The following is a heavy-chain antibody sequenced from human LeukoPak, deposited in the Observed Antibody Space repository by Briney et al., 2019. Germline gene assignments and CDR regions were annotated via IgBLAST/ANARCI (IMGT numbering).Heavy chain of an antibody. J-gene: IGHJ4*02. Sequence: SVKVSCKASGFTFTSSAMQWVRQARGQRLEWIGWIVVGSGNTNYAQKFQERVTITRDMSTSTAYMELSNLRSEDTAVYYCAREEGSYDFLDYWGQGTLVTVSS. CDR2: IVVGSGNT. CDR3: AREEGSYDFLDY. CDR1: GFTFTSSA. V-gene: IGHV1-58*02. D-gene: IGHD3-3*01.